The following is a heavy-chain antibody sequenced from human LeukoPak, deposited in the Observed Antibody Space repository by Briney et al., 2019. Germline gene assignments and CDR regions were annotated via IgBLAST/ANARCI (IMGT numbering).Heavy chain of an antibody. D-gene: IGHD1-26*01. J-gene: IGHJ3*02. Sequence: PGGSLRLSCAASGFSFTNAWMTWVRHAPGKGLEWVGRIKSKNDGETREYGAPVQGRFTISRDDSKNTVYLQMNSLKTQDTAIYFCTSTAWELLRDDALDIWGRGTMVTVSS. CDR1: GFSFTNAW. CDR3: TSTAWELLRDDALDI. V-gene: IGHV3-15*01. CDR2: IKSKNDGETR.